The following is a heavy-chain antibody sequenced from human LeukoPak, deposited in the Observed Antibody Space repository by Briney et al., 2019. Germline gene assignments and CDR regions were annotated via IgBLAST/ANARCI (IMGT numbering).Heavy chain of an antibody. V-gene: IGHV3-66*01. CDR1: GFTVSSNY. CDR3: ARDSQGTYYFDY. Sequence: GGSLRLSCAASGFTVSSNYMSWVRQAPGKGLEWVSVIYSGGSTYYADSVKGRFTISRDNSKNTLYLQMNSLRAEDTAVYYCARDSQGTYYFDYWGQGTLVTVSS. CDR2: IYSGGST. J-gene: IGHJ4*02. D-gene: IGHD1-1*01.